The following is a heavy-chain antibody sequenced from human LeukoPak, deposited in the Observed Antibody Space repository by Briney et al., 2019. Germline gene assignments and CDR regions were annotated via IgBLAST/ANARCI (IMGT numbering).Heavy chain of an antibody. Sequence: SETLSLTCTVSGGSISSGGYYWSWIRQPPGKGLEWIGYIYHSGSTYYNPSLKSRVTISVDRSKNQFSLKLSSVTAADTAVYYCARRDSSGWHFDYWGQGTLVTVSS. J-gene: IGHJ4*02. CDR1: GGSISSGGYY. V-gene: IGHV4-30-2*01. CDR2: IYHSGST. CDR3: ARRDSSGWHFDY. D-gene: IGHD6-19*01.